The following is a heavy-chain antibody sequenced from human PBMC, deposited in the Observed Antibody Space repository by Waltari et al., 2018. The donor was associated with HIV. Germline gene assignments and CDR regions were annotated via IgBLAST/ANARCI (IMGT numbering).Heavy chain of an antibody. V-gene: IGHV3-30*18. Sequence: QVQLVESGGGVVQPGRSLRLSCAASGFTFSSYGMHWVRQAQGKGVWWMAVISYDGSNKYYADSVKGRFTISRDNSKNTLYLQMNSLRAEDTAVYYCAKDARLLDLDYYYGMDVWGQGTTVTVSS. J-gene: IGHJ6*02. CDR1: GFTFSSYG. CDR2: ISYDGSNK. CDR3: AKDARLLDLDYYYGMDV. D-gene: IGHD3-3*01.